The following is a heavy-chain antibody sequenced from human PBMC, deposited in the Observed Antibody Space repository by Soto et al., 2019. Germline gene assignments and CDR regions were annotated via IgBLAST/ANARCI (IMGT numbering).Heavy chain of an antibody. CDR3: AREEVTASYYYYYMDV. CDR1: GFTFSSYW. CDR2: IKQDGSEK. J-gene: IGHJ6*03. V-gene: IGHV3-7*01. D-gene: IGHD5-18*01. Sequence: EVQLVESGEGLVQPGGSLRLSCAASGFTFSSYWMSWVRQAPGKGLEWVANIKQDGSEKYYVDSVKGRFTISRDNAKNSLYLQMNSLRAEDTAVYYCAREEVTASYYYYYMDVWGKGTTVTVSS.